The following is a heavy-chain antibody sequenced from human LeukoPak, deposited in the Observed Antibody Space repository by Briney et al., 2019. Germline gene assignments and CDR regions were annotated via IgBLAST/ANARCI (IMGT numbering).Heavy chain of an antibody. V-gene: IGHV3-15*01. D-gene: IGHD5-24*01. Sequence: GGSLRLSCAASGFSFDNAWMNWARQAPGKGLEWVGRIKRKTDGGTTDYATPGKGRFTISRDDSKNTLYLQMNSLKTEDTARYYCTTESKLDGQFYYWGQGTLVTVSS. CDR1: GFSFDNAW. CDR3: TTESKLDGQFYY. CDR2: IKRKTDGGTT. J-gene: IGHJ4*02.